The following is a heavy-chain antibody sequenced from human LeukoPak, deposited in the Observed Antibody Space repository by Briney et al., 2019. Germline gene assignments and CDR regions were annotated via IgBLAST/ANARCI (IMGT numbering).Heavy chain of an antibody. CDR2: IYTGDST. CDR1: GFVVSSNS. D-gene: IGHD3-10*01. V-gene: IGHV3-53*01. J-gene: IGHJ6*02. CDR3: VRDAVRGFYYGMDV. Sequence: GGSLRLSCAASGFVVSSNSMNWVRQAPGRGLEWVSVIYTGDSTYYADSVKGRFTISRGNSKNTMYLQMSSLRAEDTALYYCVRDAVRGFYYGMDVWGQGTTVTVSS.